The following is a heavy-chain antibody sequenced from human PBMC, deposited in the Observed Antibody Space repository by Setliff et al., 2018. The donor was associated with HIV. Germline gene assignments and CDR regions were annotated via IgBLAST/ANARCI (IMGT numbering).Heavy chain of an antibody. CDR3: ARRAVAGTSFDY. J-gene: IGHJ4*02. V-gene: IGHV4-39*02. CDR2: IYYSGST. Sequence: SETLSLTCTVSGGSISSSSYYWGWIRQPPGKGLEWIGSIYYSGSTYYNPSLESRVTISVDTSKNHFALRLSSVTAADTAVYYCARRAVAGTSFDYWGQGTLVTVSS. CDR1: GGSISSSSYY. D-gene: IGHD6-19*01.